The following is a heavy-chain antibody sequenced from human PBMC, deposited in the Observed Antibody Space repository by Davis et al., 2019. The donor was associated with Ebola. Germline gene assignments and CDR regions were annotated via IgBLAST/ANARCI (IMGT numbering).Heavy chain of an antibody. V-gene: IGHV3-23*01. Sequence: GESLKISCAASGFTFSNYAMNWVRQAPGKGLEWVSSISDGGDSPNYADSVKGRFTISRDNAKNSLPLQMNSLRGDDTAVYYCARETPINSRFDLWDQGALVSVSS. J-gene: IGHJ4*02. D-gene: IGHD2-21*02. CDR3: ARETPINSRFDL. CDR2: ISDGGDSP. CDR1: GFTFSNYA.